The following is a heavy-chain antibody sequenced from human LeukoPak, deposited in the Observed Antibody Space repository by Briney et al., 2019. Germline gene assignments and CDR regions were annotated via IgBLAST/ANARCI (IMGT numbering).Heavy chain of an antibody. CDR3: ARDSSYGDYVPSIDY. Sequence: ASVKVSCKASGSTFTSYGISWVRQAPGQGLEWMGWISAYNGNTNYAQKLQGRVTMTTDTSTSTAYMELRSLRSDDTAVYYCARDSSYGDYVPSIDYWGQGTLVTVSS. CDR2: ISAYNGNT. CDR1: GSTFTSYG. J-gene: IGHJ4*02. V-gene: IGHV1-18*01. D-gene: IGHD4-17*01.